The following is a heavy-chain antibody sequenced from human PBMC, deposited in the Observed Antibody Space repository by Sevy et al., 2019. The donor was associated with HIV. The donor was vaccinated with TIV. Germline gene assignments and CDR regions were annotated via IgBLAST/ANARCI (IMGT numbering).Heavy chain of an antibody. D-gene: IGHD2-15*01. V-gene: IGHV3-23*01. CDR2: ISGSSGLT. CDR3: ARSRGVVRAHFDY. Sequence: GGSLRLSCAASGFSFMPYAMSWVRQAPGKGLEWVSGISGSSGLTYYADSVKGRFTISRDNSKNTLYLQMNSLRAEDTAVYYCARSRGVVRAHFDYWGQGTLVTVSS. CDR1: GFSFMPYA. J-gene: IGHJ4*02.